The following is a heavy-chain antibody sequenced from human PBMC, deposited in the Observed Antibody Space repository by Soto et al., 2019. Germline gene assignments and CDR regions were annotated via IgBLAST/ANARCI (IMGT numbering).Heavy chain of an antibody. CDR2: INDRGSI. D-gene: IGHD3-9*01. CDR1: GGSFSGYY. V-gene: IGHV4-34*01. J-gene: IGHJ2*01. Sequence: QVQLQQWGAGPLRPLETLSLTCGVSGGSFSGYYWAWIRQPPGKGLEWIGEINDRGSINYNPSLKSRVSISVDTSKTHYSLNLRSVTAAVTAVYYCARESHDILTGPPWVWYFDLWGRGTLVTVSS. CDR3: ARESHDILTGPPWVWYFDL.